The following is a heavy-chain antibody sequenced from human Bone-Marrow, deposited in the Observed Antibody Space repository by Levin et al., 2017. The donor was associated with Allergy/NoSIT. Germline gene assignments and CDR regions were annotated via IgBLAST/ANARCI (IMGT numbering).Heavy chain of an antibody. CDR2: IWYDGSNK. V-gene: IGHV3-33*01. D-gene: IGHD5-18*01. CDR1: GFTFSSYG. J-gene: IGHJ4*02. Sequence: GESLKISCAASGFTFSSYGMHWVRQAPGKGLEWVAVIWYDGSNKYYADSVKGRFTISRDNSKNTLYLQMNSLRAEDTAVYYCAREGNVDTAMVGDYWGQGTLVTVSS. CDR3: AREGNVDTAMVGDY.